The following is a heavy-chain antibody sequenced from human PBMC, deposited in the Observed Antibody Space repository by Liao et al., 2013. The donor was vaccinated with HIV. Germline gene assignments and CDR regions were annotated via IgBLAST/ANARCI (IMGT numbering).Heavy chain of an antibody. J-gene: IGHJ4*02. CDR3: ARETRSPYFGSGTYKFHFDY. V-gene: IGHV4-61*02. CDR2: IYPSGST. CDR1: GGSMTSDSYS. D-gene: IGHD3-10*01. Sequence: QLSLQESGPGLAKPSETLSLTCDVSGGSMTSDSYSWSWIRQTAGKGLEWIGRIYPSGSTNYNPSLESRVTMSIDTSRYQFSLSLSSVTAADTAVYFCARETRSPYFGSGTYKFHFDYWGQGALVTVS.